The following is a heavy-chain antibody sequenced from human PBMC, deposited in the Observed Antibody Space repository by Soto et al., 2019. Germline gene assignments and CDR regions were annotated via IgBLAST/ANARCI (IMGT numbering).Heavy chain of an antibody. CDR2: ISSSGSTI. D-gene: IGHD3-3*01. J-gene: IGHJ3*02. CDR1: GFTFSSYE. Sequence: EVQLVESGGGLVQPGGSLRLSCAASGFTFSSYEMNWVRQAPGKGLEWVSYISSSGSTIYYADSVKGRFTISRDNAKNSLYLQMNSLRAEDTAVYYCARGLERITIFGVVVDAFDIWGQGTMVTVSS. V-gene: IGHV3-48*03. CDR3: ARGLERITIFGVVVDAFDI.